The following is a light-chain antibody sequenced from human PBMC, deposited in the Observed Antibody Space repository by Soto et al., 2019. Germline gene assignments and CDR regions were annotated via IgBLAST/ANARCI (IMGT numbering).Light chain of an antibody. J-gene: IGLJ2*01. Sequence: QSALTQPASVAGSPGQSITISCTGTGSDIGGYNYVSWYQQHPGKVPKLMIYDVTNRPSGVSNRFSGSKSGDTASLTISGLQAEDEADYYCSSYTGSSTSVIFGGGTKLTVL. CDR2: DVT. CDR1: GSDIGGYNY. CDR3: SSYTGSSTSVI. V-gene: IGLV2-14*03.